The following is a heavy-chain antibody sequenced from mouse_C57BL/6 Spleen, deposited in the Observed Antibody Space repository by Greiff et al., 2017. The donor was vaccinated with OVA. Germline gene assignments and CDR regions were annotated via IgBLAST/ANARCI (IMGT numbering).Heavy chain of an antibody. V-gene: IGHV1-66*01. J-gene: IGHJ4*01. D-gene: IGHD2-4*01. CDR2: IYPGSGNT. CDR3: ARVRGYDYDVGYYYAMDY. CDR1: GYSFTSYY. Sequence: QVQLQQSGPELVKPGASVKISCKASGYSFTSYYIHWVKQRPGQGLEWIGWIYPGSGNTKYNEKFKGKATLTADTSSSTAYMQLSSLTSEDSAVYYCARVRGYDYDVGYYYAMDYWGQGTSVTVSS.